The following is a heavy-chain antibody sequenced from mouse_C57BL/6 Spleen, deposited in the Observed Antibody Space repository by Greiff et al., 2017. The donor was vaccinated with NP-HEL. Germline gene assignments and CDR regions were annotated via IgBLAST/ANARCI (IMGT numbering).Heavy chain of an antibody. CDR2: IDPEDGDT. CDR3: TTGNYGSSYFDY. Sequence: EVKLMESGAELVRPGASVKLSCTASGFNIKDYYMHWVKQRPEQGLEWIGRIDPEDGDTEYAPKFQGKATMTADTSSNTAYLQLSSLTSEDTAVYYCTTGNYGSSYFDYWGQGTTLTVSS. D-gene: IGHD1-1*01. CDR1: GFNIKDYY. J-gene: IGHJ2*01. V-gene: IGHV14-1*01.